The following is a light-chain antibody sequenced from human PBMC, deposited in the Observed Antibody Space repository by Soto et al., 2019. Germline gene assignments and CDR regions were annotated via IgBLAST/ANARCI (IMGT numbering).Light chain of an antibody. Sequence: EVLVTQSPCTLSLSPGEAATLSCRASQSVSGNYLAWYQQKPGHSPRLVIYDASSRATGIPARFSGSGSGTEFTLTISSLQSEDFAVYYCQQYKNWPLFGQGTRLEI. CDR3: QQYKNWPL. CDR2: DAS. V-gene: IGKV3D-15*01. J-gene: IGKJ5*01. CDR1: QSVSGN.